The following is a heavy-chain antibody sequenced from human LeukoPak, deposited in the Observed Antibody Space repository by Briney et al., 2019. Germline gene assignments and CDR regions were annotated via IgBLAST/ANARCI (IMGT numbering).Heavy chain of an antibody. V-gene: IGHV1-69*05. CDR3: ARDLTPYDSSGSSGD. Sequence: SVKVSCKASGGTFSSYAISWVRQAPGQGLEWMGRIIPIFGTANYAQKFQGRVTITTDESTSTAYMELSSLRSEDTAVYYCARDLTPYDSSGSSGDWGRGTLVTVSS. CDR2: IIPIFGTA. J-gene: IGHJ4*02. D-gene: IGHD3-22*01. CDR1: GGTFSSYA.